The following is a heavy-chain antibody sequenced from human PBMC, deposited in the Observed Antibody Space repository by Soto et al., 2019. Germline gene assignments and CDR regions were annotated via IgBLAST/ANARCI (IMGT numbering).Heavy chain of an antibody. CDR1: GGSISPYY. CDR3: ARKGAAASYAHYYMDV. D-gene: IGHD6-13*01. CDR2: VYYSGNT. V-gene: IGHV4-59*01. J-gene: IGHJ6*03. Sequence: QVQLQESGPGLVKPSETLSLTCTVSGGSISPYYWSWIRQPPGKGLEWIGYVYYSGNTNYNPSLESRVTISVDTSRNRFSLNLTSATAADTAVYYCARKGAAASYAHYYMDVWGRGPAFTVSS.